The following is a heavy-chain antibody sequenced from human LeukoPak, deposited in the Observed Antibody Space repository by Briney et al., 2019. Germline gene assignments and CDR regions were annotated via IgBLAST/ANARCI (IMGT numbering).Heavy chain of an antibody. Sequence: GGSLRLSCAASGFTFSSYGMHWVRQAPGKGLEWVAFIRYDGSNKYYADSVKGRFTIFRDNAKNSLYLQMNSLRAEDTAVYYCARDHEDYDILTGYYFTYMDVWGKGTTVTISS. D-gene: IGHD3-9*01. V-gene: IGHV3-30*02. CDR2: IRYDGSNK. J-gene: IGHJ6*03. CDR1: GFTFSSYG. CDR3: ARDHEDYDILTGYYFTYMDV.